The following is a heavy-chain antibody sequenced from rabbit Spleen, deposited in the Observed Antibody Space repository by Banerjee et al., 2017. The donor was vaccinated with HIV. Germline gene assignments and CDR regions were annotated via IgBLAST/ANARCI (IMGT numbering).Heavy chain of an antibody. CDR2: IYAGSSSRT. CDR3: ARAYTTSGYYDLKL. Sequence: QSLEESGGDLVKPGASLTLTCTASGFSFSSAYDMCWVRQAPGKGLEWIACIYAGSSSRTYYASWAKGRFTISRPSSTTVTLQVNSLTAADTATYFCARAYTTSGYYDLKLWGPGTLVTVS. D-gene: IGHD1-1*01. CDR1: GFSFSSAYD. V-gene: IGHV1S40*01. J-gene: IGHJ4*01.